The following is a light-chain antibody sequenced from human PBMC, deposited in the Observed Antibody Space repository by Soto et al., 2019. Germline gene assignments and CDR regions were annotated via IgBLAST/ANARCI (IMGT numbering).Light chain of an antibody. V-gene: IGKV3D-20*02. J-gene: IGKJ1*01. Sequence: EIVMTQSPVTLSVSPGVRATLSCRASQSVSNNYLAWYQQKPGQAPRLLIYGASNRATGIPDRFSGSGSGTDFTLTISRLEPEDFAVYYCQQRSNWPTFGQGTKVDIK. CDR3: QQRSNWPT. CDR2: GAS. CDR1: QSVSNNY.